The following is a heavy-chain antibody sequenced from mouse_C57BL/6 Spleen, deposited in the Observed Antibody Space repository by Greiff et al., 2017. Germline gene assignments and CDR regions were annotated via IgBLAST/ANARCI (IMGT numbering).Heavy chain of an antibody. V-gene: IGHV1-63*01. CDR3: ARVDGNSPFAY. D-gene: IGHD2-1*01. Sequence: QVQLQQSGAELVRPGTSVKMSCKASGYTFTNYWIDWAKQRPGHGLEWIGVIYPGGGCTNYNEKFKGKATLTADKSSSTAYMQFSSLTSEDSAIYYCARVDGNSPFAYGGQGTLVTVSA. CDR1: GYTFTNYW. J-gene: IGHJ3*01. CDR2: IYPGGGCT.